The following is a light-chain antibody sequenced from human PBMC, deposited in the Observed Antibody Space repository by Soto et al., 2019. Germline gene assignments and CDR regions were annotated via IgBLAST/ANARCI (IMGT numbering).Light chain of an antibody. V-gene: IGKV3-20*01. Sequence: EIVLTQSPGTLSLSPGERATLSCRASQSVSSSYLAWYQQKPGQAPRLLITGASSRATGIPDRFSGSGSGTDFTLTITRLEPEDFAVYYCQQYGSSPFTFGPGTKVDIK. CDR2: GAS. CDR3: QQYGSSPFT. J-gene: IGKJ3*01. CDR1: QSVSSSY.